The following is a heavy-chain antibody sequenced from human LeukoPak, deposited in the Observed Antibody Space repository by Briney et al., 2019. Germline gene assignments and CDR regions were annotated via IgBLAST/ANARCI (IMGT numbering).Heavy chain of an antibody. CDR3: ARGVYYYDSSGYYLDAFDI. CDR1: GFTFSSYS. D-gene: IGHD3-22*01. CDR2: ISSSSSYI. V-gene: IGHV3-21*01. Sequence: PGGSLRLSCAASGFTFSSYSMNWFRQAPGKGLEWVSSISSSSSYIYYADSVKGRFTISRDNAKNSLYLQMNSLRAEDTAVYYCARGVYYYDSSGYYLDAFDIWGQGTMVTVSS. J-gene: IGHJ3*02.